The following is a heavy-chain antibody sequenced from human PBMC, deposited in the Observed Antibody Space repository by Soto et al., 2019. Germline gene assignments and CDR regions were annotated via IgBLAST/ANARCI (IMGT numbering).Heavy chain of an antibody. Sequence: ASVKVSCKASGYTYTSYYMHWVRQAPGQGLEWMGIINPSGGSTSYAQKFQGRVTMTRDTSTSTVYMELSSLRSEDTAVYYCARSDLSSSFSYYYYGMDVWGQGTTVTVSS. J-gene: IGHJ6*02. CDR1: GYTYTSYY. V-gene: IGHV1-46*01. D-gene: IGHD6-13*01. CDR3: ARSDLSSSFSYYYYGMDV. CDR2: INPSGGST.